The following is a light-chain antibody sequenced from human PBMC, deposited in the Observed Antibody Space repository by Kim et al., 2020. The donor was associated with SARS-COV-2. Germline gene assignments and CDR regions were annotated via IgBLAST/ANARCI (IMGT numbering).Light chain of an antibody. Sequence: AIRMTQSPSSFSASTGDRVTITCRASQGISSYLAWYQQKPGKAPKLLIYAASTLQSGVPSRFSGSGSGTDFTLTISCLQSEDFATYYCQQYYSYPALTFVGGTKLEI. CDR1: QGISSY. V-gene: IGKV1-8*01. CDR2: AAS. CDR3: QQYYSYPALT. J-gene: IGKJ4*01.